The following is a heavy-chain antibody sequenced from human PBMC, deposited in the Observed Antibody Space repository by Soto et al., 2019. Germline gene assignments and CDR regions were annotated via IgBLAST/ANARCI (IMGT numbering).Heavy chain of an antibody. CDR3: ARSATGLYYYYGMDV. CDR1: GGSISSSNW. CDR2: IYHSGST. Sequence: PSETLSLTCAVSGGSISSSNWWSWVRQPPGKGLEWIGEIYHSGSTNYNPSLKSRVTISVDKSKNQFSLKLSSVTAADTAVYYCARSATGLYYYYGMDVWGQGTTVTVSS. J-gene: IGHJ6*02. V-gene: IGHV4-4*02.